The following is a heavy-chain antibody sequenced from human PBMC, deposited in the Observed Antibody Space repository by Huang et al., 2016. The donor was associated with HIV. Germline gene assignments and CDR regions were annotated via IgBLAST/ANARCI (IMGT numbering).Heavy chain of an antibody. V-gene: IGHV3-49*03. CDR3: TRVVYSGTYYGFFDY. CDR1: GFTFGGYA. CDR2: SRGKGQRATT. J-gene: IGHJ4*02. D-gene: IGHD1-26*01. Sequence: EVQLVESGGGWVQPGRSLRVSCTGAGFTFGGYAMSWFRQAPGKGLEWVGCSRGKGQRATTEYAAYVQGRCTSSRDDSKTIAYLQMNSRKTEDTAIYFCTRVVYSGTYYGFFDYWGQGTLVTVSS.